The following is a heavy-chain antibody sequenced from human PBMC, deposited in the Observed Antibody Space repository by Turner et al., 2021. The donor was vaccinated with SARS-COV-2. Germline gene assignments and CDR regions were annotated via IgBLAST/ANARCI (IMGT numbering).Heavy chain of an antibody. CDR1: GYTFTGYY. V-gene: IGHV1-2*02. CDR3: ARRQFGWGLIDY. J-gene: IGHJ4*02. Sequence: QVQLVQSGAEVKKPWASVTVSCKASGYTFTGYYMHWVRPAPGQGLEWMGWINPNSGGTNYAQKCQGRVTMTRDTSISTAYMELSRLRSDDTAVYYCARRQFGWGLIDYWGQGTLVTVSS. D-gene: IGHD2-21*01. CDR2: INPNSGGT.